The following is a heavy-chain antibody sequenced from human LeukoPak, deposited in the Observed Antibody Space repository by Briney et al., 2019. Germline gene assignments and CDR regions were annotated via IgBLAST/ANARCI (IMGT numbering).Heavy chain of an antibody. CDR1: GFTFDDYA. CDR2: ISWNSGSI. D-gene: IGHD6-13*01. J-gene: IGHJ5*02. Sequence: GGSLRLSCAASGFTFDDYAMHWVRQAPGKGLEWVSGISWNSGSIGYADSVKGRFNISRDNAKNSLYLQMNSLRAEDTALYYCAKGLPGSSWYRNWFDPWGQGTLVTVSS. V-gene: IGHV3-9*01. CDR3: AKGLPGSSWYRNWFDP.